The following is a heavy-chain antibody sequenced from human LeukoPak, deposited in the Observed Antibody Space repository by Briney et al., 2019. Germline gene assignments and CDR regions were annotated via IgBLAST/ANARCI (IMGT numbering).Heavy chain of an antibody. D-gene: IGHD2-2*02. CDR3: WKSLAAILCYNYGMDV. V-gene: IGHV3-30*18. Sequence: AGSLTLSSAASGFTFSSYGMHWVRQPPGNGLEWVAVISYVGSNKYYTGSVNGRLTISRDESKNTLYLQMNSLRAEDAAVYYCWKSLAAILCYNYGMDVWGQGTTVTASS. CDR1: GFTFSSYG. CDR2: ISYVGSNK. J-gene: IGHJ6*02.